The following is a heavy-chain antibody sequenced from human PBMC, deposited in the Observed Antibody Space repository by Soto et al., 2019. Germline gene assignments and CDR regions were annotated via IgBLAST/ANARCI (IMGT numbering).Heavy chain of an antibody. CDR3: ARDRDDYGDPYYGMDV. CDR1: GFTLRSYA. Sequence: GGSLRFSCAASGFTLRSYAMHWVRQAPGKGLEWVAVISYDGSNKYYADSVKGRFTISRDNSKNTLYLQMNSLRAEDTAVYYSARDRDDYGDPYYGMDVWGQGTTVTVSS. D-gene: IGHD4-17*01. V-gene: IGHV3-30-3*01. CDR2: ISYDGSNK. J-gene: IGHJ6*02.